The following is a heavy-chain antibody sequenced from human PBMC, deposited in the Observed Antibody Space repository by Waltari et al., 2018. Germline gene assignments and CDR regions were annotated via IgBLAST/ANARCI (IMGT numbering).Heavy chain of an antibody. CDR1: GGSISSSSYS. Sequence: QLQLQESGPGLVKPSEPLSLTCPVSGGSISSSSYSWGWIRQPPGKGLEWIGSIYYSGSTYYNPSLKSRGTISVDTSKNQFSLKLSSVTAADTAVYYCARGEGATLGWYFDLWGRGTLVTVSS. CDR3: ARGEGATLGWYFDL. J-gene: IGHJ2*01. V-gene: IGHV4-39*07. D-gene: IGHD1-26*01. CDR2: IYYSGST.